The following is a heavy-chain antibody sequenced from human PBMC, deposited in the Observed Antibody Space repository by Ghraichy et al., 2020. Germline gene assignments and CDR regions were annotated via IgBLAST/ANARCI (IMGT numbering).Heavy chain of an antibody. D-gene: IGHD3-3*01. CDR1: GGSISSTSYY. V-gene: IGHV4-39*07. J-gene: IGHJ6*02. CDR3: ARDLSRYDFWSGYYRADYYYYGMDV. Sequence: SQTLSLTCTVSGGSISSTSYYWSWIRQPPGKGLEWIGSVYYTGSTHYNPSLKSRVTISADTSKKQFSLKLSSVTAVDTAVYYCARDLSRYDFWSGYYRADYYYYGMDVWGQGTTVTVSS. CDR2: VYYTGST.